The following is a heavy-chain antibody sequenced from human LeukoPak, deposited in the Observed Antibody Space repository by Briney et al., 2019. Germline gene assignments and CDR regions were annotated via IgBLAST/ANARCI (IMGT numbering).Heavy chain of an antibody. J-gene: IGHJ5*02. CDR3: ASRIGGYDH. Sequence: PGGSLRLSCAASGLTFSGYWMSWVRQAPGKGLEWVANINQGGSERYYVGSVRGRFTISRGNAKKSLYLQMSSLRVEDTAVYYCASRIGGYDHWGQGTLVTVSS. D-gene: IGHD5-12*01. CDR2: INQGGSER. V-gene: IGHV3-7*01. CDR1: GLTFSGYW.